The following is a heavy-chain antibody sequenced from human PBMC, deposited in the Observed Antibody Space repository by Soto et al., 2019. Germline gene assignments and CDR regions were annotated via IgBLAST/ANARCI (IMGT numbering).Heavy chain of an antibody. J-gene: IGHJ4*02. V-gene: IGHV3-11*01. CDR3: ARGLRFMDLHYYFDS. D-gene: IGHD3-10*01. CDR1: GFTFGDYY. Sequence: LRLSCETSGFTFGDYYMSWIRQAPGRGLEWVSLISSTGTTIYYADSVKGRFTISRDNVRSTLFLMMNNLRSEDTAVYYCARGLRFMDLHYYFDSWGQGTLVTVSS. CDR2: ISSTGTTI.